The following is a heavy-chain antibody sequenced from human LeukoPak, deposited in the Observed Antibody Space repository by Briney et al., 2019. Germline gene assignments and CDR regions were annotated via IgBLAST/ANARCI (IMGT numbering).Heavy chain of an antibody. CDR2: ISGSGGST. CDR3: AKGIEMATIWSPLAY. V-gene: IGHV3-23*01. D-gene: IGHD5-24*01. CDR1: GFTFTSYA. J-gene: IGHJ4*02. Sequence: GGSLRLSCAASGFTFTSYAMTWVRQAPGKGLEWVSSISGSGGSTYYADSVEGRFTISRDNSKNTLYLQMNSLRAEDTATYYCAKGIEMATIWSPLAYWGQGTLVTVSS.